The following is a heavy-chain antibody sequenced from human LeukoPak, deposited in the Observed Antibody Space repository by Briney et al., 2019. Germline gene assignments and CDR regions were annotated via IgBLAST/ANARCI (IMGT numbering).Heavy chain of an antibody. D-gene: IGHD6-6*01. J-gene: IGHJ4*02. CDR3: ARQGSSWSRQNYDY. CDR2: IYYSGST. Sequence: PSGTLSLTCTVSGGSISSGGYYWSWIRQHPGKGLEWIGYIYYSGSTYYNPSLKSRVTISVDTSKNQFSLKLSSVTAADTAVYYCARQGSSWSRQNYDYWGQGTLVTVSS. CDR1: GGSISSGGYY. V-gene: IGHV4-31*03.